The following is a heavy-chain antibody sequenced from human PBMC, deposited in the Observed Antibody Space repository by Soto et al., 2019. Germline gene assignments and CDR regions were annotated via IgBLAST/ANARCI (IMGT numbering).Heavy chain of an antibody. Sequence: PPEILSLTCAPSVCSISSGYYWGWIRRPPGKGLEWLGEINHSGSTNYNPSQQSRVTISADTSKNQFSLKLSSVTAADTAVYYCARKNPGYCTRGSCYSPATYYFDYWRQGTLVPVSS. CDR3: ARKNPGYCTRGSCYSPATYYFDY. CDR1: VCSISSGYY. D-gene: IGHD2-15*01. CDR2: INHSGST. J-gene: IGHJ4*02. V-gene: IGHV4-38-2*01.